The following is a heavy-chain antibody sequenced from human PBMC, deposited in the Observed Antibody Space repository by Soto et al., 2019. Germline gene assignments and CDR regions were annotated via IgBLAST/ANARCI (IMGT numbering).Heavy chain of an antibody. CDR2: IRSKANSYAT. CDR1: GFTFSGSA. V-gene: IGHV3-73*01. CDR3: TRPNRAAGNYYYYYMDV. D-gene: IGHD2-15*01. Sequence: GGSLRLSCAASGFTFSGSAMHWVRQASGKGLEWVGRIRSKANSYATAYAASVKGRFTISRDDSKNTAYLQMNSLKTEDTAVYYCTRPNRAAGNYYYYYMDVWGKGTTVTVSS. J-gene: IGHJ6*03.